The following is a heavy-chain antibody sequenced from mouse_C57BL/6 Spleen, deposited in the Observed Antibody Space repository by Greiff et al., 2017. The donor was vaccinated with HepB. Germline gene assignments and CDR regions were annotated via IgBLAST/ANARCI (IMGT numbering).Heavy chain of an antibody. CDR3: ARVSYYGSSYGYFDV. CDR1: GFTFSSYA. J-gene: IGHJ1*03. D-gene: IGHD1-1*01. Sequence: DVQLVESGGGLVKPGGSLKLSCAASGFTFSSYAMSWVRQTPEKRLEWVATISDGGSYTYYPDNVKGRFTISRDNAKNNLYLQMSHLTSEDTAMYYCARVSYYGSSYGYFDVWGTGTTVTVSS. V-gene: IGHV5-4*01. CDR2: ISDGGSYT.